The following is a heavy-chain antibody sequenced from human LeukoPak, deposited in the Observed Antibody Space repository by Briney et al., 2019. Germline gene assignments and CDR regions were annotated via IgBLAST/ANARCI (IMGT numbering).Heavy chain of an antibody. J-gene: IGHJ4*02. CDR2: IYYSGTT. Sequence: SETLFLTCTVSGGSISSYYWNWIRQPPGKGLEWIGYIYYSGTTNYNPSLKSRVTISVDTSKNQFSLKLSSVTAADTAVYYCARGVYIAAAQYGYWGQGTLVTVSS. CDR1: GGSISSYY. V-gene: IGHV4-59*01. D-gene: IGHD6-13*01. CDR3: ARGVYIAAAQYGY.